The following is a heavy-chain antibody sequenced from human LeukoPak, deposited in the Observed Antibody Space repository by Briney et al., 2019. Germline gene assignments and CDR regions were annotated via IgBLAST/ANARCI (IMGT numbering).Heavy chain of an antibody. CDR1: GGSISSSSYY. J-gene: IGHJ4*02. Sequence: SETLSLTCTVSGGSISSSSYYWGWIRQPPGKGLEWIGSIYYSGSTNYNPSLKSRVTMSVDTSKNQFSLRLSSVTAADTAFYYCAREEGGYYDSSGYWTDYWGQGTLVTVSS. CDR2: IYYSGST. D-gene: IGHD3-22*01. V-gene: IGHV4-39*07. CDR3: AREEGGYYDSSGYWTDY.